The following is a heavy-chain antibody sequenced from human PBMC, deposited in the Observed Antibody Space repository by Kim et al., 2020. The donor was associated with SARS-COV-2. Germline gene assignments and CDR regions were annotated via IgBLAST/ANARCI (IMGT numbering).Heavy chain of an antibody. CDR3: AGGLFGVVTYY. CDR2: T. J-gene: IGHJ4*02. V-gene: IGHV5-10-1*01. D-gene: IGHD3-3*01. Sequence: TNYSPSFQGHVTISADKSISTAYLQWSSLKASDTAMYYCAGGLFGVVTYYWGQGTLVTVSS.